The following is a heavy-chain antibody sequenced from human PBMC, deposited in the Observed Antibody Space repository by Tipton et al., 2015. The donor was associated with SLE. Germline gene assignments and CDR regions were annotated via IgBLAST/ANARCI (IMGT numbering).Heavy chain of an antibody. CDR1: GGSISSGSYY. CDR2: IYTSGST. V-gene: IGHV4-61*02. Sequence: TLSLTCTVSGGSISSGSYYWGWIRQPAGKGLEWIGRIYTSGSTNYNPSLKSRVTISVDTPKNQFSLKLSSVTAADTAVYYCARGGRLVEGPMDVWGQGTLVTVSS. CDR3: ARGGRLVEGPMDV. D-gene: IGHD6-19*01. J-gene: IGHJ4*02.